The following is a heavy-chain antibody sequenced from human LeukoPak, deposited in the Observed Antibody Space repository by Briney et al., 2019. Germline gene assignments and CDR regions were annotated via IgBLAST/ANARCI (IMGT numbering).Heavy chain of an antibody. J-gene: IGHJ5*02. CDR2: IIPIFGTA. CDR3: ARAGYCSGGSCSDWFDP. D-gene: IGHD2-15*01. Sequence: SVKVSCKASGGTFSSYAISWVRQAPGQGLEWMGGIIPIFGTANYAQKFQGRVTMTRDTSTSTVYMELSSLRSEDTAVYYCARAGYCSGGSCSDWFDPWGQGTLVTVSS. V-gene: IGHV1-69*05. CDR1: GGTFSSYA.